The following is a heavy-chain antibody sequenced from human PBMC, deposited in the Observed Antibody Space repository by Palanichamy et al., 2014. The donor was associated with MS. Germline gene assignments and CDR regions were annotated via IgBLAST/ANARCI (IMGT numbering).Heavy chain of an antibody. CDR2: ISYDGSHK. CDR3: AQASPGYSSGMDY. D-gene: IGHD3-22*01. CDR1: GFTFSRYG. Sequence: QVQLVESGEAWVQPGRSLRLSCAASGFTFSRYGMHWVRRAPGKGLEWVAVISYDGSHKFYADSVKGRFTISRDNPKNTLYLHINSLRTEDTATYYCAQASPGYSSGMDYWGQGTPVTVSS. V-gene: IGHV3-30*18. J-gene: IGHJ4*02.